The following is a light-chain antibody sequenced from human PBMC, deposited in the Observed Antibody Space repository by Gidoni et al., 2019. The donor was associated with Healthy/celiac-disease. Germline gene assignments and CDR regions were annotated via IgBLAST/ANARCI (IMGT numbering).Light chain of an antibody. V-gene: IGKV1-39*01. CDR3: QQSYSTPWT. CDR2: AAS. CDR1: QSISSY. J-gene: IGKJ1*01. Sequence: DIQVSQSPSSLSASVGDRVTITCRASQSISSYVNWYQQKPGKAPQLLIYAASSLQSGVPSRFSGSGSATDFTLTISRLQPEDFATYYCQQSYSTPWTFGQGTKVEIK.